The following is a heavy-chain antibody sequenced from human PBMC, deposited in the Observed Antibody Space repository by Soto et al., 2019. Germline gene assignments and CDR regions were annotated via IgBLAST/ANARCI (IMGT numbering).Heavy chain of an antibody. D-gene: IGHD3-3*01. CDR2: IYHSGST. CDR1: GDSIRSDAHY. CDR3: ARLPFKIFRVVINYYGMDV. V-gene: IGHV4-30-4*01. J-gene: IGHJ6*02. Sequence: ASETLSLTCTVSGDSIRSDAHYWTWIRQPPGKGLEWNGYIYHSGSTYHNPSLKSRVSISVDTSKNQFSLKVTSVTAADTAVYYCARLPFKIFRVVINYYGMDVRGQGTTVTVSS.